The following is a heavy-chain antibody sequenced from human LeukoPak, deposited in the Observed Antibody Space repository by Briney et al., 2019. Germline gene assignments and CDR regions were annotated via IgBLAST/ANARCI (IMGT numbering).Heavy chain of an antibody. V-gene: IGHV3-9*01. Sequence: PGRSLRLSCAASGFTFDDYAMHWVRQAPGKGLEWVSGISWNSGSIGYADSVKGRFTISRDNAKNSLYLQMNSLRAEDTALYYCAKASAYYYDSSGYYVWGQGTLVTVSS. D-gene: IGHD3-22*01. CDR3: AKASAYYYDSSGYYV. CDR1: GFTFDDYA. CDR2: ISWNSGSI. J-gene: IGHJ4*02.